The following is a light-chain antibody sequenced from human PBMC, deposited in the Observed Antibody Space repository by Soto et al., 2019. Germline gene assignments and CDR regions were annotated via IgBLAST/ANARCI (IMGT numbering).Light chain of an antibody. CDR1: SSDVGGYNY. J-gene: IGLJ1*01. V-gene: IGLV2-8*01. CDR3: SSYVGTNSYV. Sequence: QSVLTQPPSASGSPGQSVTISCTGTSSDVGGYNYVSWYQHHPGKAPKLIIYEVYKRLSGVPDRFSGSKSGNTAALTVSGLQAEDEADYYCSSYVGTNSYVFGTGTKLTVL. CDR2: EVY.